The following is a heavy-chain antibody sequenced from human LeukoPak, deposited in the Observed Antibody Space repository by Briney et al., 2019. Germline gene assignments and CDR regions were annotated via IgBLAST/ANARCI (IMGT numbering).Heavy chain of an antibody. J-gene: IGHJ4*02. V-gene: IGHV3-73*01. D-gene: IGHD3-22*01. CDR3: TRRGDYYDSSGYYYVTPDFDY. CDR1: GFTFSGSA. Sequence: LGGSLKLSCAASGFTFSGSAMHWVRQASGKGLEWVGRIRSKANSYATAYAASVKGRFTISRDDSKNTAYLQMNSLKTEDTAVYYCTRRGDYYDSSGYYYVTPDFDYWGQGTLVTVSS. CDR2: IRSKANSYAT.